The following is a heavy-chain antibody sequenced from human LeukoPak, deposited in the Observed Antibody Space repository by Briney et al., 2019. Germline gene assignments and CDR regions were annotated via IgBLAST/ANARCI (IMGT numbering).Heavy chain of an antibody. Sequence: SVKVSCKASGGTFSSYAISWVRQAPGQGPEWMGGIIPIFGTANYAQEFQGRVTITADESTSTAYMELSSLRSEDTAVYYCARPTYYYDSSGYPLTSDAFDIWGQGTMVTVSS. CDR3: ARPTYYYDSSGYPLTSDAFDI. D-gene: IGHD3-22*01. J-gene: IGHJ3*02. CDR2: IIPIFGTA. V-gene: IGHV1-69*13. CDR1: GGTFSSYA.